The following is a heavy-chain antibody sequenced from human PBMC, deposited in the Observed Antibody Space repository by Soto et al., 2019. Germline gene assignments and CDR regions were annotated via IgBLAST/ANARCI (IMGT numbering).Heavy chain of an antibody. CDR2: ISYGGGTT. D-gene: IGHD3-22*01. CDR1: EFTFSNYA. CDR3: AKNPGYYYDSTGYHFDY. V-gene: IGHV3-23*01. J-gene: IGHJ4*02. Sequence: EVQLLESGGGLVQPGGSLRLSCAASEFTFSNYAMSWVRQAPGKGLEWVSAISYGGGTTYYADSVKGRFTISRDKSKNTLYLQMNSLRAEDTDVYYCAKNPGYYYDSTGYHFDYWGQGTLVSVSS.